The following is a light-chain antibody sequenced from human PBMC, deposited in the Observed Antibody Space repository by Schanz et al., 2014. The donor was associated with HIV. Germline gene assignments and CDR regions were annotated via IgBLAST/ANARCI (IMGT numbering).Light chain of an antibody. Sequence: QSVLTQPPSVSAAPGQKVTISCSGSSSNIGNNYVSWYQQFPGRAPKLLIYDNNQRPSGVPDRFSGSKSGTLASLAISGLRSDDEADYYCAAWDDGLSGRVFGGGTKVTVL. CDR1: SSNIGNNY. CDR3: AAWDDGLSGRV. V-gene: IGLV1-47*01. J-gene: IGLJ2*01. CDR2: DNN.